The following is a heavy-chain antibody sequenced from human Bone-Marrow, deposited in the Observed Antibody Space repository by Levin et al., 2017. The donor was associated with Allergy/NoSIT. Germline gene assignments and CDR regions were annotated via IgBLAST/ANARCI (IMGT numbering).Heavy chain of an antibody. CDR2: ISYDGSNK. D-gene: IGHD4-23*01. CDR3: AKLASAVVNHDY. CDR1: GFTFSSYG. V-gene: IGHV3-30*18. Sequence: PGESLKISCAASGFTFSSYGMHWVRQAPGKGLEWVAVISYDGSNKYYADSVKGRFTISRDNSKNTLYLQMNSLRAEDTAVYYCAKLASAVVNHDYWGQGTLVTVSS. J-gene: IGHJ4*02.